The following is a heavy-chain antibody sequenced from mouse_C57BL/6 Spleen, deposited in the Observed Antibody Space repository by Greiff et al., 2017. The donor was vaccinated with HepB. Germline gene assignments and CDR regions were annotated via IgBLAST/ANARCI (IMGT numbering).Heavy chain of an antibody. V-gene: IGHV3-6*01. Sequence: EVQLVESGPGLVKPSQSLSLTCSVSGYSITSGYYWNWIRQFPGNKLEWMGYISYDGSNNYNPSLKNRISITRDTSKNQFFLKLNSVTTEDTATYYYAVNWDYWGQGTTLTVSS. J-gene: IGHJ2*01. D-gene: IGHD4-1*01. CDR2: ISYDGSN. CDR3: AVNWDY. CDR1: GYSITSGYY.